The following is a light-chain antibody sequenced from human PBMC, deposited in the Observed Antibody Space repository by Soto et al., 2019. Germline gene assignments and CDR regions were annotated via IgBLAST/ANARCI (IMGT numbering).Light chain of an antibody. V-gene: IGKV3-20*01. J-gene: IGKJ4*01. Sequence: PGTLSLSPGETVTLSCRASQSISSNYVAWFQHKPGQAPRLLIYGASSRAPGIPDRFSGSGSGTDFSLTINRLEPEDAAVFYCQQYGYPQLTFGGGTKVDIK. CDR2: GAS. CDR1: QSISSNY. CDR3: QQYGYPQLT.